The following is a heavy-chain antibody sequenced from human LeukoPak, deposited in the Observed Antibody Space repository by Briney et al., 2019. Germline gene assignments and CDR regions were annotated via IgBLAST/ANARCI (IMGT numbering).Heavy chain of an antibody. J-gene: IGHJ4*02. Sequence: PGGSLRLSCAASGFTFSGYSMNWVRQAPGKGLEWVSSISSSSSYIYYADSVKGRFTISRDNAKNSLYLQMNSLRAEDTAVYYCARGWYSSSSVPYWGQGTLVTVSS. CDR2: ISSSSSYI. D-gene: IGHD6-6*01. V-gene: IGHV3-21*01. CDR3: ARGWYSSSSVPY. CDR1: GFTFSGYS.